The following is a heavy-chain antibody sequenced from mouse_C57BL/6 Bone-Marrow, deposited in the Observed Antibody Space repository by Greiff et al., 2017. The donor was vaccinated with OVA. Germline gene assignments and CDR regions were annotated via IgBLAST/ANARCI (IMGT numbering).Heavy chain of an antibody. Sequence: QVQLQQSGPELVKPGASVKISCKASGYSFTSYYIHWVKQRPGQGLEWIGWISPGSGNTKYNEKFKGKATLTADTSSSTAYMQLSSLTAEDSAVYYCEGGPFAYWGQGTLVTVSA. D-gene: IGHD1-1*02. V-gene: IGHV1-66*01. CDR2: ISPGSGNT. J-gene: IGHJ3*01. CDR1: GYSFTSYY. CDR3: EGGPFAY.